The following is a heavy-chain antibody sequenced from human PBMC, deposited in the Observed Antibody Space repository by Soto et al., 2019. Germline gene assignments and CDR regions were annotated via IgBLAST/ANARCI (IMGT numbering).Heavy chain of an antibody. D-gene: IGHD2-2*01. Sequence: QLQLQESGPGLVKPSETLSLTCTVSGGSISSSSYFWGWIRQPPGKGLEWIGNMYYGGSTYYNPSLKSRVTISADTSKNQFSLKLSSVTAADTAVYYCATPERGYCSSTSCYEAFDIWGQGTMVTVSS. CDR1: GGSISSSSYF. CDR2: MYYGGST. J-gene: IGHJ3*02. V-gene: IGHV4-39*01. CDR3: ATPERGYCSSTSCYEAFDI.